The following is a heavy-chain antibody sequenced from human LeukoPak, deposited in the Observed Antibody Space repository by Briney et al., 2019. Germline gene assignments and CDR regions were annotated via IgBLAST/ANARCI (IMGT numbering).Heavy chain of an antibody. Sequence: GGSLTLSCAASGFTFSSYAMHWVRQAPGKGLEWVAVISYDGSNKYYADSVKGRFTISRDNSKNTLYLQMNSLRAEDTAVYYCACSYSSSWYGYWGQGTLVTVSS. CDR3: ACSYSSSWYGY. V-gene: IGHV3-30*04. CDR1: GFTFSSYA. D-gene: IGHD6-13*01. CDR2: ISYDGSNK. J-gene: IGHJ4*02.